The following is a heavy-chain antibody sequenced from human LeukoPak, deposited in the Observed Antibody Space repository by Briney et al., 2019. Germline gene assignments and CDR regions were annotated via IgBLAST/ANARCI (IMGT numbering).Heavy chain of an antibody. V-gene: IGHV1-69*04. J-gene: IGHJ4*02. CDR2: IIPILGIA. D-gene: IGHD2-15*01. Sequence: SVKVSCKASGGTFSSYAISWVRQAPGQGLEWMGRIIPILGIANYAQKFQGRVTITADKSTSTAYMELSSLRAEDTAVYYCARGYCSGGSCYSLGYANFDYWGQGTLVTVSS. CDR1: GGTFSSYA. CDR3: ARGYCSGGSCYSLGYANFDY.